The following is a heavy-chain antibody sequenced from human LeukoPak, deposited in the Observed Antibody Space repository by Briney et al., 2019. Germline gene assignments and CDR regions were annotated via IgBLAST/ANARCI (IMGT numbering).Heavy chain of an antibody. CDR3: AKDRAVAGFFDY. J-gene: IGHJ4*02. Sequence: GXLRLSCAASGFTFSSYAMSWVRQAPGKGLEWVSAISGSGGSTYYADSVKGRFTISRDNSKNTLYLQMNSLRAEDTAVYYCAKDRAVAGFFDYWGQGTLVTVSS. D-gene: IGHD6-19*01. CDR2: ISGSGGST. CDR1: GFTFSSYA. V-gene: IGHV3-23*01.